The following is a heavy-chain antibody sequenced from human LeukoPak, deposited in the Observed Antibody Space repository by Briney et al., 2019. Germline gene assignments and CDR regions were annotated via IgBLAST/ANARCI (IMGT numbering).Heavy chain of an antibody. CDR3: AREGSSGSYLFDY. V-gene: IGHV3-30-3*01. Sequence: GGSLRLSRAASGFTFSSYAMHWVRQAPGKGLEWVAVISYDGSNKYYADSVKGRFTISRDNSKNSLYLQMNSLRAEVTAVYYCAREGSSGSYLFDYWGQGTLVTVSS. CDR1: GFTFSSYA. D-gene: IGHD1-26*01. CDR2: ISYDGSNK. J-gene: IGHJ4*02.